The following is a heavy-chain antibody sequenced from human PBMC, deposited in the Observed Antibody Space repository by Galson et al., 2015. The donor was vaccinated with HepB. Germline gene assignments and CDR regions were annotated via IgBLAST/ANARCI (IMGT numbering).Heavy chain of an antibody. CDR3: ARDEAITVAGMLDY. CDR1: GFNFSSYA. Sequence: SLRLSCAASGFNFSSYAMSWVRQAPGKGLEWVTGISGSGGSTYYADSVKGRFTISRDNSKNTLYLQMNSLRAEDTAVYYCARDEAITVAGMLDYWGQGTLVTVSS. J-gene: IGHJ4*02. V-gene: IGHV3-23*01. CDR2: ISGSGGST. D-gene: IGHD6-19*01.